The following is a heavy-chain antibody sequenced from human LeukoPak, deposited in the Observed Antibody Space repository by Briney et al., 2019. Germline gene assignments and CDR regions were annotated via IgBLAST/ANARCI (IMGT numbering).Heavy chain of an antibody. CDR1: GFTFSSYG. CDR2: IAFDDTDR. V-gene: IGHV3-30*18. Sequence: PGRSLRLSCAASGFTFSSYGMHWVRQAPGKGLEWVAAIAFDDTDRYYIDSVKGRFTISRDDSKNTLYLHMTSLRAEDTAVYYCTNSDDYGDYWGQGTLVTVSS. CDR3: TNSDDYGDY. J-gene: IGHJ4*02.